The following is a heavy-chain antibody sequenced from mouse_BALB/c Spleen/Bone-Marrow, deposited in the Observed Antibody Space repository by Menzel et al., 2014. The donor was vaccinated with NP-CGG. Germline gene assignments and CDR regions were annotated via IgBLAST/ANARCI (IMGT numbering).Heavy chain of an antibody. Sequence: EVHLVESGGGLVKPGGSLKLSCAASGFTFSSYGMSWVRQTPEKRLEWVATISGGGSYTYYPDSVKGRFTISRDNAKNNLYLQMSSLRSEDTALYYCARQYGSSYFDYWGQGTTLTVSS. CDR1: GFTFSSYG. J-gene: IGHJ2*01. CDR2: ISGGGSYT. V-gene: IGHV5-9-2*01. CDR3: ARQYGSSYFDY. D-gene: IGHD1-1*01.